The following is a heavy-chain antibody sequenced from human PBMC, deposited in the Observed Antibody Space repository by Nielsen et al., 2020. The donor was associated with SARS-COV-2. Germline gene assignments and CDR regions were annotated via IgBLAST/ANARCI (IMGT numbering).Heavy chain of an antibody. D-gene: IGHD3-22*01. Sequence: ASVKVSCKASGYTFTGYYMHWVRQAPGQGLEWMGIINPSGGSTSYAQKFQGRVTMTRDTSTSTVYMELSSLRSEDTALYYCARDSFFDSSGTRGDYWGQGTLVTVSS. V-gene: IGHV1-46*01. J-gene: IGHJ4*02. CDR1: GYTFTGYY. CDR3: ARDSFFDSSGTRGDY. CDR2: INPSGGST.